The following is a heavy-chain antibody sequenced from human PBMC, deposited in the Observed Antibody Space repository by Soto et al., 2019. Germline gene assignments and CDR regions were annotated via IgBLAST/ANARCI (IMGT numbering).Heavy chain of an antibody. CDR3: VRDRGKSDSFNV. Sequence: PGGSLRLSCAASGFTFSSYWMHWVRQAPGKGLVWVSRINSDGSTKLYADSVKGRFTISRDNAKNTLYLQMNSVKADDTAVYYCVRDRGKSDSFNVWGRGTMVTVSS. V-gene: IGHV3-74*01. J-gene: IGHJ3*01. CDR1: GFTFSSYW. CDR2: INSDGSTK. D-gene: IGHD3-10*01.